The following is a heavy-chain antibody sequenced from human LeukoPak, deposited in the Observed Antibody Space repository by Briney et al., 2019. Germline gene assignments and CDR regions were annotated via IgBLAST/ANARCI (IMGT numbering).Heavy chain of an antibody. CDR2: IYYSGST. V-gene: IGHV4-59*01. CDR3: AREEPGVGYNY. D-gene: IGHD6-13*01. Sequence: SETLSLTCTVSGGSISSYYWSWIRQPPGKGLEWIGYIYYSGSTNYNPSLKSRVTISVDTSKNQFSLKLSSVTAADTAVYYCAREEPGVGYNYWGQGTLVTDSS. J-gene: IGHJ4*02. CDR1: GGSISSYY.